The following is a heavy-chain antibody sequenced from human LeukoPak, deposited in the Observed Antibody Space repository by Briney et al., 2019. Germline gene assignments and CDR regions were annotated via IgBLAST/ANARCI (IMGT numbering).Heavy chain of an antibody. Sequence: PSETLSLTCTVSGGSISSSSYYWGWIRQPPGKGLEWIGSIYYSGSTYYNPSLKSRVTISVDTSENQFSLKLSSVTAADTAVYYCARVRTQKNYYYYYMDVWGKGTTVTVSS. J-gene: IGHJ6*03. D-gene: IGHD3/OR15-3a*01. CDR1: GGSISSSSYY. CDR3: ARVRTQKNYYYYYMDV. CDR2: IYYSGST. V-gene: IGHV4-39*07.